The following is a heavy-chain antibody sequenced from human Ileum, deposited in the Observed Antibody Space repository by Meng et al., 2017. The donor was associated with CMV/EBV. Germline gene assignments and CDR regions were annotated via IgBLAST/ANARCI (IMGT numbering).Heavy chain of an antibody. CDR2: ISSSGSI. Sequence: VQLPESGPGLVKPAETLSLTCTVTDGSISYYYWSWIRHSADKGLEWIGRISSSGSINYNPSLESRLTLSVDTSKKQLSLKLSSVTAADTAVYYCARAEADTGNFEYWGQGTLVTVAS. CDR3: ARAEADTGNFEY. D-gene: IGHD6-19*01. V-gene: IGHV4-4*07. J-gene: IGHJ4*02. CDR1: DGSISYYY.